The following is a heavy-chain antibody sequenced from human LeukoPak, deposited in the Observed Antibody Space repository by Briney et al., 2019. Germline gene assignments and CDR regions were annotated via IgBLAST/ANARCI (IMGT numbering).Heavy chain of an antibody. CDR3: ARVSAAAGTATLFGAFDI. CDR1: GFTFSSYA. Sequence: GGSLRLSCAASGFTFSSYAMHWVRQAPGKGLEYVSAISSNGGSTYYANSVKGRFTISRDNSKNTLYLQMGSLRAEDMAVYYCARVSAAAGTATLFGAFDIWGQGTMVTVSS. V-gene: IGHV3-64*01. CDR2: ISSNGGST. D-gene: IGHD6-13*01. J-gene: IGHJ3*02.